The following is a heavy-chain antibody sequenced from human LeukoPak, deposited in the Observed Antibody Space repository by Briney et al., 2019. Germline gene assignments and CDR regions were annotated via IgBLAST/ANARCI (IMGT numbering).Heavy chain of an antibody. Sequence: GASVKVSCKASGGTFSSYAISWVRQAPGQGLEWMGGIIPIFGTANYAQKFQGRVTITTDESTSTAYMELSSLRSEDTAVYYCARGITIFGVVNQPRLYFDYWGQGTLVTVSS. D-gene: IGHD3-3*01. CDR2: IIPIFGTA. CDR1: GGTFSSYA. J-gene: IGHJ4*02. V-gene: IGHV1-69*05. CDR3: ARGITIFGVVNQPRLYFDY.